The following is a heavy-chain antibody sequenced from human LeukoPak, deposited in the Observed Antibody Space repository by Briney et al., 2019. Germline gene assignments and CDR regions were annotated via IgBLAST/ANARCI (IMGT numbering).Heavy chain of an antibody. CDR2: ISWNSGSI. Sequence: GGSLRLSCAASGFTFDDYAMHWVRQAPGKGLEWVSGISWNSGSIGYADSVKGRFTISRDNAKNSLYLQMNSLRAEDTAVYYCARAGYCSSTSCYLPGANLMDVWGKGTTVTVSS. CDR3: ARAGYCSSTSCYLPGANLMDV. CDR1: GFTFDDYA. V-gene: IGHV3-9*01. D-gene: IGHD2-2*01. J-gene: IGHJ6*03.